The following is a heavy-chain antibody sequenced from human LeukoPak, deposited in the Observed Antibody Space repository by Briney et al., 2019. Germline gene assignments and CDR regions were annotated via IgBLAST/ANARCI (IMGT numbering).Heavy chain of an antibody. CDR1: GFTFSSYW. Sequence: PGGSLRLSCAASGFTFSSYWMSWVRQAPGKGLEWVANIKQDGSEKYYADSVKGRFTISRDNAKNSLYLQMNSLRAEDTAVYCCARKHYGSGSYFLDYWGQGTLVTVSS. D-gene: IGHD3-10*01. J-gene: IGHJ4*02. CDR3: ARKHYGSGSYFLDY. V-gene: IGHV3-7*03. CDR2: IKQDGSEK.